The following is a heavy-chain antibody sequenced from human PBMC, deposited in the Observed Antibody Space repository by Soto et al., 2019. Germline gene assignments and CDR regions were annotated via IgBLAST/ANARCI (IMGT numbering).Heavy chain of an antibody. V-gene: IGHV3-23*01. CDR1: GFSFSSYA. CDR3: AKDSGAVAGPY. Sequence: GGSLRLSCAASGFSFSSYAMSWVRQAPGKGLEWVSGISGGGGSTDYADSVKGRFTISRDNSKNTLYLQLNSLRAEDTAVYYCAKDSGAVAGPYWGQGTLVTVSS. D-gene: IGHD6-19*01. J-gene: IGHJ4*02. CDR2: ISGGGGST.